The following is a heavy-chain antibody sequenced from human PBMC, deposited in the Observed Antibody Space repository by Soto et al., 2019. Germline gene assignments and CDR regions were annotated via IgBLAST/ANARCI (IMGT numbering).Heavy chain of an antibody. D-gene: IGHD2-15*01. J-gene: IGHJ4*02. CDR2: IYYSGST. CDR3: ARSDCSGGSCPFDY. V-gene: IGHV4-39*01. Sequence: QLQLQESGPGLVKPSETLSLTCTVSGGSISSSSYYWGWIRQPPGKGLEWLGSIYYSGSTYYNPSLKSRVTISVDTSKNQFALKLSSVTAAETAVYYCARSDCSGGSCPFDYWGQGTLVTVSS. CDR1: GGSISSSSYY.